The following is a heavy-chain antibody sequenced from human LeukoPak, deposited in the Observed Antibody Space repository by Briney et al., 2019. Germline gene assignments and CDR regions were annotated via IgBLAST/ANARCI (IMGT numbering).Heavy chain of an antibody. J-gene: IGHJ6*02. V-gene: IGHV1-18*01. CDR2: ISAYNGNT. Sequence: ASVKVSCKASGYTFTSYGISWVRQAPGQGLEWMGWISAYNGNTNYAQKLQGRVTMTTDTSTSTAYMELRSLRSDDTAVYYCARELVTVVAATPYYYYYGMDVWGQGTTVTVSS. CDR3: ARELVTVVAATPYYYYYGMDV. D-gene: IGHD2-15*01. CDR1: GYTFTSYG.